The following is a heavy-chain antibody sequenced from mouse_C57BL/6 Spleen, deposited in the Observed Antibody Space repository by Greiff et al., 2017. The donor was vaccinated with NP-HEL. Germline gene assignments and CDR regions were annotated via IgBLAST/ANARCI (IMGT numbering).Heavy chain of an antibody. V-gene: IGHV1-22*01. CDR3: ARYSNYVRYFDV. Sequence: VQLQQSGPELVKPGASVKMSCKASGYTFTDYNMHWVKQSHGKSLEWIGYINPNNGGSSYNQKFKGKATLTVNKSSSTAYMELRSLTSEDSAVYYCARYSNYVRYFDVWGTGTTVTVSS. CDR2: INPNNGGS. J-gene: IGHJ1*03. D-gene: IGHD2-5*01. CDR1: GYTFTDYN.